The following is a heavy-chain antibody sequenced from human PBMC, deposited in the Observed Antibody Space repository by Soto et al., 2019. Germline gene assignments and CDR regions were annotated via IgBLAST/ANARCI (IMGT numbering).Heavy chain of an antibody. CDR3: ASRPEWFYRLSRSRFGP. V-gene: IGHV3-7*01. Sequence: GGSLRLSCPASGFFFSAYCMSWVRQAPGKGLEWVASIKQAASETYYLDSVKGRFTFSRDNAKNSLDLQMSRLRAEDTAVYYGASRPEWFYRLSRSRFGPRGQGSPVPVSS. CDR2: IKQAASET. CDR1: GFFFSAYC. J-gene: IGHJ5*02. D-gene: IGHD3-3*01.